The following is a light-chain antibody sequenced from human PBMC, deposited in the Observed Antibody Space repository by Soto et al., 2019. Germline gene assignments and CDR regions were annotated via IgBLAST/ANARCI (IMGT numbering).Light chain of an antibody. CDR3: QQYGNSRWT. Sequence: EIVFTQSPGTLSLCPGERATLSCGASQSVTSNYLAWYQQKPGQAPRLLIYGASSRATGIPDRFSGSGSGTHFTLTISRLEPEDFAVYYCQQYGNSRWTFGQGTKVDIK. CDR2: GAS. V-gene: IGKV3-20*01. CDR1: QSVTSNY. J-gene: IGKJ1*01.